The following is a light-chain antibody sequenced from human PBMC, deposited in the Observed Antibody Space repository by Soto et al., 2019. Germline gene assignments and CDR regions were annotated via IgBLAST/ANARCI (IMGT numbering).Light chain of an antibody. CDR1: QSLLHSSGYIY. CDR3: RQALETPLT. CDR2: LVS. V-gene: IGKV2-28*01. Sequence: EIVLPQSPLSLPVTPGEPASISCRSSQSLLHSSGYIYVDWYLQKPGQSPQLLIYLVSNRASGVPDRVSGSGSGRYFTLKISRVEAAEFGLYYCRQALETPLTFGQGTRLEIK. J-gene: IGKJ5*01.